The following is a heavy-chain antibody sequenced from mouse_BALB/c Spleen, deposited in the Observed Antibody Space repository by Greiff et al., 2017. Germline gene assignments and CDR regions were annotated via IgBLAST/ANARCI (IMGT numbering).Heavy chain of an antibody. CDR3: ARSDGNYGYAMDY. CDR2: IDPANGNT. V-gene: IGHV14-3*02. D-gene: IGHD2-1*01. CDR1: GFNIKDTY. J-gene: IGHJ4*01. Sequence: EVQLQQSGAELAKPGASVKLSCTASGFNIKDTYMHWVKQRPEQGLEWIGRIDPANGNTKYDPKFQGKATITADTSSNTAYLQLSSLTSEDTAVYYGARSDGNYGYAMDYWGQGTSVTVSS.